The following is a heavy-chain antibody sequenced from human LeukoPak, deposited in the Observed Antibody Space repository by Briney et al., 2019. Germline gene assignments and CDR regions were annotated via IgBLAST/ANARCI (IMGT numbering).Heavy chain of an antibody. D-gene: IGHD1-1*01. Sequence: PGGSLRLSCAASGFTFNNYLMSWVRQAPGKGLEWVSVLFTGGGRTLYADSVKGRFTIPGDNGKNTLYLQMNSLRAEDTAMYYCATYRGYPVDYWGQGTLVTVSS. CDR2: LFTGGGRT. J-gene: IGHJ4*02. V-gene: IGHV3-23*01. CDR3: ATYRGYPVDY. CDR1: GFTFNNYL.